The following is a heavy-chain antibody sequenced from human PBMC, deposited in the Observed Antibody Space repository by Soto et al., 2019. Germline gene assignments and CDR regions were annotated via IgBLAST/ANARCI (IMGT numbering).Heavy chain of an antibody. Sequence: EVQLVESGGGLVQPGGSLKLSCAASGFTFSGSAMHWVRQASGKGLEWIGRIRSKPNSYATAYAASVRGRFTISRDDSKNTAYLQMNSLRTEDTAVYYCARRADEDTVMANYYYYAMDVWGQGTTVTVSS. CDR2: IRSKPNSYAT. J-gene: IGHJ6*02. CDR3: ARRADEDTVMANYYYYAMDV. V-gene: IGHV3-73*01. D-gene: IGHD5-18*01. CDR1: GFTFSGSA.